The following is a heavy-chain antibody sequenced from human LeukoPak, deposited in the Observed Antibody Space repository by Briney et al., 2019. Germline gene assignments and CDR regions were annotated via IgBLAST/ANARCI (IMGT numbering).Heavy chain of an antibody. Sequence: SETLSLTCAVYGGSFSGYYWSWIRQPPGKGLGWIGEINHSGSTNYNPSLKSRVTISVDTSKNQFSLKLSSVTAADTAVYYCARGSRAAAGNRLPLSHMDVWGQGTTVTVSS. D-gene: IGHD6-13*01. V-gene: IGHV4-34*01. J-gene: IGHJ6*02. CDR3: ARGSRAAAGNRLPLSHMDV. CDR1: GGSFSGYY. CDR2: INHSGST.